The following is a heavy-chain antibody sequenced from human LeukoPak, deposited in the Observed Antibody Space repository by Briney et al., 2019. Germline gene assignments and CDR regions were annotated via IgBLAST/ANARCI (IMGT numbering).Heavy chain of an antibody. Sequence: GGSLRLSCAASGFTFSSYAMSWVRQAPGKGLEWVSAISGSGGSTYYADSVKGRFTISRDNSKNTLYLQMNSLRAEDTAVYYCAREGRPQSVYWYFDLWGRGTLVTVSS. D-gene: IGHD6-6*01. V-gene: IGHV3-23*01. CDR2: ISGSGGST. CDR3: AREGRPQSVYWYFDL. CDR1: GFTFSSYA. J-gene: IGHJ2*01.